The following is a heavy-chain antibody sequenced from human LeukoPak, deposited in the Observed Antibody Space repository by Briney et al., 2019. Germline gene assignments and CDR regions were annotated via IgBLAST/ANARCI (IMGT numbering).Heavy chain of an antibody. Sequence: PGGSLRLSCAASGFTFSNYWMHWVRQAPGKGLVWVSRINSDGSSTSYADSVKGRFTISRDNAKNTLYLQMNSLRAEDTAVYYCARVSSGCYFGYYYYYMDVWGKGTTVTVSS. CDR2: INSDGSST. CDR1: GFTFSNYW. J-gene: IGHJ6*03. V-gene: IGHV3-74*01. D-gene: IGHD1-26*01. CDR3: ARVSSGCYFGYYYYYMDV.